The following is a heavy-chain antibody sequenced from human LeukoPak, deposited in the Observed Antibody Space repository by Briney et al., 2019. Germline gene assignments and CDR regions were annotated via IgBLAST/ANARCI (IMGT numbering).Heavy chain of an antibody. J-gene: IGHJ4*02. CDR3: ARARITIFGVVIQREADY. Sequence: ASVKVSCKASGYTFTKHYMHWVRQAPGQGLEWMGWINTNTGNPTYAQGFTGRFVFSLDTSVSTAYLQISSLKAEDTAVYYCARARITIFGVVIQREADYWGQGTLVTVSS. CDR2: INTNTGNP. D-gene: IGHD3-3*01. CDR1: GYTFTKHY. V-gene: IGHV7-4-1*02.